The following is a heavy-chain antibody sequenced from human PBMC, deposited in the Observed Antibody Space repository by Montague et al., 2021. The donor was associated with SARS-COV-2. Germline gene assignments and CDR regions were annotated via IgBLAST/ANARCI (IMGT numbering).Heavy chain of an antibody. D-gene: IGHD3-10*01. Sequence: SETLSLTCTVSGGSISSYYWSWIQQPPGKGLEWIGYIYYSGSTNYNPSLKSRVTISVDTSKNQFSLKLSSVTAADTAVYYCAREGSGRGYYYGMDVWGQGTTVTVSS. CDR3: AREGSGRGYYYGMDV. J-gene: IGHJ6*02. V-gene: IGHV4-59*01. CDR1: GGSISSYY. CDR2: IYYSGST.